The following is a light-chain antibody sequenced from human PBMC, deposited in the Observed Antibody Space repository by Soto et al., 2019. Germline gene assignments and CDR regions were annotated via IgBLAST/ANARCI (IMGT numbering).Light chain of an antibody. J-gene: IGLJ2*01. CDR3: SSYAGSNNLV. CDR1: SSDVGGYNY. CDR2: EVI. Sequence: QSALTQPPSASGSPGQSVTISCTGTSSDVGGYNYVSWYQQHPGKAPKLLIYEVITRPSGVPDRFCGSKSGNTASLTVSGLQAEDEDEYYCSSYAGSNNLVFGGGTKLTVL. V-gene: IGLV2-8*01.